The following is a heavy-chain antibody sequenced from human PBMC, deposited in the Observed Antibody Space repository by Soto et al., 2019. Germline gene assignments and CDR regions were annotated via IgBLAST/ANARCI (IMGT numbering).Heavy chain of an antibody. J-gene: IGHJ2*01. Sequence: QVQLQQWGAGLLKPSETLSLTCAVYGGSFSGYYWSWVRQAPGKGLEWIGEITRYGTINYNPSLKSRVTMSLDTSKNQISLRLNSVSDADAALYYCARLFAGATGNWYFDLWGRGTLVTVSS. CDR1: GGSFSGYY. CDR3: ARLFAGATGNWYFDL. D-gene: IGHD1-1*01. V-gene: IGHV4-34*01. CDR2: ITRYGTI.